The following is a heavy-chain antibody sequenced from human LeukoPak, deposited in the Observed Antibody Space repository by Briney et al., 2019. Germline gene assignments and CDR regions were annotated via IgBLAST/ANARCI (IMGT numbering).Heavy chain of an antibody. CDR2: IKEEGSDK. V-gene: IGHV3-7*01. Sequence: GGSLRLSCAASGVTFSDYWVSWVRQAPGKGVEWVASIKEEGSDKYYVESVKGRFTISREKAKNSLYLQINSVREEETAVCYSAHYASVPCHWGQGTLVTVSS. CDR1: GVTFSDYW. CDR3: AHYASVPCH. J-gene: IGHJ4*02. D-gene: IGHD3-16*01.